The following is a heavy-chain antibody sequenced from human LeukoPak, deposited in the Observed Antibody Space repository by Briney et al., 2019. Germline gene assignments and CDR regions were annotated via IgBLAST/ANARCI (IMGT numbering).Heavy chain of an antibody. CDR3: ARASLYYYDSSGPTDAFDI. Sequence: PSQPLSLTCTVSGGPISSGSYYWSWIRQPAGKGLEWIGRIYTSGSTNYNPSLKSRVTISVDTSKNQFSLKLSSVTAADTAVYYCARASLYYYDSSGPTDAFDIWGQGTMVTVSS. J-gene: IGHJ3*02. CDR2: IYTSGST. D-gene: IGHD3-22*01. V-gene: IGHV4-61*02. CDR1: GGPISSGSYY.